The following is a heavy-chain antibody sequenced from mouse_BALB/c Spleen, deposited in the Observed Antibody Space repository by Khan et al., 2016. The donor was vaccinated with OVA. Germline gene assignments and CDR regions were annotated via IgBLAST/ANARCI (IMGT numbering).Heavy chain of an antibody. CDR1: GFTFSSYG. J-gene: IGHJ4*01. V-gene: IGHV5-6*01. Sequence: EVELVESGGDLVKPGGSLKLSCAASGFTFSSYGMSWVRQTPDKRLEWVATISSGGSYTYYPDSVKGRFTISRDNAKNNLYLQMSSLKSEDTAMYYCARQGKGAMDYWGQGTSVTVSS. CDR2: ISSGGSYT. D-gene: IGHD2-1*01. CDR3: ARQGKGAMDY.